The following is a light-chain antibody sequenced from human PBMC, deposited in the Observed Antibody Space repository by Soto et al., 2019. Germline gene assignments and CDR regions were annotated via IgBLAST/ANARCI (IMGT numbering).Light chain of an antibody. Sequence: HSVLTQPASVSGCPGQSITICCTGTSSDVGGYNYVSWYQQHPGKAPKLMIYDVSNRPSGVSNRFSGSKSGNTASLTISGLQAEDEADYYCSSYTSSSTLGVDFGTGTKVTAL. CDR1: SSDVGGYNY. V-gene: IGLV2-14*01. J-gene: IGLJ1*01. CDR3: SSYTSSSTLGVD. CDR2: DVS.